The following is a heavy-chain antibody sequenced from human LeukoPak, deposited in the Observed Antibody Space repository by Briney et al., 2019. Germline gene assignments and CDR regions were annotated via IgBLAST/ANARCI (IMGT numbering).Heavy chain of an antibody. Sequence: GGTLRLSCAASGFTFSSYGMSWVRQAPGKGLEWVSAISGSGGSTYYADSVKGRFTISRDNSKNTLYLQMNSLRAEDTAVYYCAKDFKGHPYYFDYWGQGTLVTVSS. V-gene: IGHV3-23*01. CDR2: ISGSGGST. CDR3: AKDFKGHPYYFDY. CDR1: GFTFSSYG. J-gene: IGHJ4*02.